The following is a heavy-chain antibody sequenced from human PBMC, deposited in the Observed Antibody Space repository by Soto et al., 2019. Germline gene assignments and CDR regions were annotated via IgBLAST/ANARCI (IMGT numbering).Heavy chain of an antibody. V-gene: IGHV1-3*04. D-gene: IGHD2-2*01. CDR1: GYTFTSYT. CDR2: INIGNGDT. CDR3: ARADCSTTSCSLGFDP. J-gene: IGHJ5*02. Sequence: ASVKVSCKASGYTFTSYTIHWVRQAPGQRLEWMGWINIGNGDTKYSQRFQGRVTITRDTSASTAYMELSSLKSEDTARYYCARADCSTTSCSLGFDPWGQGTLVTVSS.